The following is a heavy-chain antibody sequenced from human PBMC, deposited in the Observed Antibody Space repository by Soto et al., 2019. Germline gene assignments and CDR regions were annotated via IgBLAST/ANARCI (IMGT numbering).Heavy chain of an antibody. CDR2: INHSGST. CDR3: ARSYSSSSPLYFDY. V-gene: IGHV4-34*01. J-gene: IGHJ4*02. D-gene: IGHD6-6*01. Sequence: PSETLSLTCAVYGGSFNGYYWSWIRQPPGKGLEWIGEINHSGSTNYNPSLKSRVTISVDTSKNQFSLKLSSVTAADTAVYYCARSYSSSSPLYFDYWGQGTLVTVSS. CDR1: GGSFNGYY.